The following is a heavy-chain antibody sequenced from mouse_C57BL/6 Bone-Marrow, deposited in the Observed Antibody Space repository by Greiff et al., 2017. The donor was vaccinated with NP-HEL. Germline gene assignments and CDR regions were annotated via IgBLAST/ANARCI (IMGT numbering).Heavy chain of an antibody. CDR2: INPNNGGT. CDR3: ARPGWLLRPGIAY. J-gene: IGHJ3*01. D-gene: IGHD2-3*01. Sequence: VQLQQSGPELVKPGASVKISCKASGYTFTDYYMNWVKQSHGKSLEWIGDINPNNGGTSYNQKFKGKATLTVDKSSSTAYMELRSLTSEDSAVYYCARPGWLLRPGIAYWGQGTLVTVSA. V-gene: IGHV1-26*01. CDR1: GYTFTDYY.